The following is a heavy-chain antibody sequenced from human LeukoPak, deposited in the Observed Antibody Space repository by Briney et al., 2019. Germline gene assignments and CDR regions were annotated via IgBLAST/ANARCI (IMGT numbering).Heavy chain of an antibody. CDR1: GYTFTSYG. V-gene: IGHV1-18*01. D-gene: IGHD2-15*01. CDR3: ARESSQGYCSGGSCPNRFDP. J-gene: IGHJ5*02. Sequence: GASVKVSCKASGYTFTSYGISWVRQAPGQGLEWMGWISAYNGNTNYAQKLQGRVTMTTDTSTSTAYMELRSLRSDDTAVYYCARESSQGYCSGGSCPNRFDPWGQGTLVTVSS. CDR2: ISAYNGNT.